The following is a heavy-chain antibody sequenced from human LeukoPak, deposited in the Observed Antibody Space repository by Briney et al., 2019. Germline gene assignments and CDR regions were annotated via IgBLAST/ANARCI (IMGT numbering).Heavy chain of an antibody. J-gene: IGHJ4*02. Sequence: SETLSLTCAVYGGSFSGYYWRWIRQPPGKGLEWIGEINHSGSTNYNPFLKSRVTISVDTSKNQFSLKLSSVTAADTAVYYCARGRRSFYGSGSYFIDYWGQGTLVTVSS. V-gene: IGHV4-34*01. D-gene: IGHD3-10*01. CDR1: GGSFSGYY. CDR2: INHSGST. CDR3: ARGRRSFYGSGSYFIDY.